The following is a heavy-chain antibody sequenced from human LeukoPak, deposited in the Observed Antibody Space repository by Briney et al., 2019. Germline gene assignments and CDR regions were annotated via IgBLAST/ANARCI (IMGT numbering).Heavy chain of an antibody. J-gene: IGHJ3*02. Sequence: ASVKVSCKASGDSFTGCYMHWVRQAPGQGLEWMGWINPNSGGTRYAQKFQGRVTMTRDTSISTAYMELSRLRSDDTAVYYCARESPGIVVVVAAFDAFDIWGQGTMVTVSS. V-gene: IGHV1-2*02. CDR1: GDSFTGCY. CDR2: INPNSGGT. D-gene: IGHD2-15*01. CDR3: ARESPGIVVVVAAFDAFDI.